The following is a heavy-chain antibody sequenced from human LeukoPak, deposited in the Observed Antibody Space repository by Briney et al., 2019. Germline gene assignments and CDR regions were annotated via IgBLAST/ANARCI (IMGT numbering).Heavy chain of an antibody. CDR2: INTDGSST. V-gene: IGHV3-74*01. Sequence: AGGSLRLSCAASGFTFSSYWMHWVRQAPGKGLVWVSRINTDGSSTSYADSVKGRFTISRDNAKNTLYLQMNSLRAGDTAVYYCARARGDYVSTRYFDLWGRGTLVTVSS. CDR1: GFTFSSYW. J-gene: IGHJ2*01. CDR3: ARARGDYVSTRYFDL. D-gene: IGHD4-17*01.